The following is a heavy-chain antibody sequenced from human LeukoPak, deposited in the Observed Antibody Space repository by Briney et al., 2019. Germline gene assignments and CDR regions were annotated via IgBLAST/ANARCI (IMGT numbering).Heavy chain of an antibody. Sequence: SGTLSLTCAVSGGSISSSNWWSWVRQPPGKGLEWIGEIYHSGSTNYNPSLKSRVTISVDKSKNQFSLKLSSVTAADTAVYYCARSSLWFGEIDSFDYWGQGTLVTVSS. D-gene: IGHD3-10*01. CDR1: GGSISSSNW. CDR3: ARSSLWFGEIDSFDY. V-gene: IGHV4-4*02. J-gene: IGHJ4*02. CDR2: IYHSGST.